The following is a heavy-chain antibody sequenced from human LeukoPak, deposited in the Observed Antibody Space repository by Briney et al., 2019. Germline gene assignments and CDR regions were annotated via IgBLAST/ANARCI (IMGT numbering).Heavy chain of an antibody. CDR2: ISWNSGSI. J-gene: IGHJ4*02. V-gene: IGHV3-9*03. D-gene: IGHD3-3*01. Sequence: GGSLRLSCAPSGFTFVDYAMHWVRQAPGKGLGGFSGISWNSGSIGYADSVKGRFTISRDNAKNSLYLQMNSLRAEDMALYYCAKDSLGGYFDYWGQGTLVTVSS. CDR1: GFTFVDYA. CDR3: AKDSLGGYFDY.